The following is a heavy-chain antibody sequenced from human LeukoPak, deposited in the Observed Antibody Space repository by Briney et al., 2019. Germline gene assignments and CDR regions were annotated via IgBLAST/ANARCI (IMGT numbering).Heavy chain of an antibody. CDR2: INPNSGGT. Sequence: GASVKVSCKASRYTFTGYYMHWVRQAPGQGLEWMGWINPNSGGTNYAQKFQGRVTMTRDTSISTAYMELSRLRSDDTAVYYCARGGRTYYYDSSGYYYFDYWGQGTLVTVSS. CDR1: RYTFTGYY. D-gene: IGHD3-22*01. V-gene: IGHV1-2*02. CDR3: ARGGRTYYYDSSGYYYFDY. J-gene: IGHJ4*02.